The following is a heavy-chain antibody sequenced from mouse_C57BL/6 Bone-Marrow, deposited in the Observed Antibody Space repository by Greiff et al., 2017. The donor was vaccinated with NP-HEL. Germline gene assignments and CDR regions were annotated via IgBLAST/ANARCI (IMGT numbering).Heavy chain of an antibody. V-gene: IGHV1-81*01. D-gene: IGHD3-2*02. CDR2: IYPRSGYT. CDR1: GYTFTSYG. CDR3: ARSRGWVDYYAMDY. Sequence: QVQLQQSGAELARPGASVKLSCKASGYTFTSYGISWVKQRTGQGLEWIGEIYPRSGYTYYNEKFKGKATLTADKSSSTAYIELRSLTSEDSAVYFGARSRGWVDYYAMDYWGQGTSVTVSS. J-gene: IGHJ4*01.